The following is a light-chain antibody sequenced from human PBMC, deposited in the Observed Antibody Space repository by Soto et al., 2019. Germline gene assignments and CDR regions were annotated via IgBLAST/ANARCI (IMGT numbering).Light chain of an antibody. CDR1: NIGRKS. V-gene: IGLV3-21*02. Sequence: SYELTQPPSVSVASGQTARITCGGTNIGRKSVHWYQQKPGQAPVVVVYDDRDRPSGIPERFPGSNSGNTAALTISRVEAGDEADYYCQLWDSNSDHVVFGGGTKVTVL. J-gene: IGLJ2*01. CDR3: QLWDSNSDHVV. CDR2: DDR.